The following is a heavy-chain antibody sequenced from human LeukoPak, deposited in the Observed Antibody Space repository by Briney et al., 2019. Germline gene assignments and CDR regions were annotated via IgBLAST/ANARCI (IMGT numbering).Heavy chain of an antibody. Sequence: SETLSLTCTVSGGSISSYYWSWIRQPAGKGLEWIGRIYTSGSTNYNASLKSRVSMSVDTSKNQFSLKLTSVTAADTAVYYCARHAYYYDSSGYYYRYFDYWGQGTLVTVSS. CDR1: GGSISSYY. CDR2: IYTSGST. D-gene: IGHD3-22*01. CDR3: ARHAYYYDSSGYYYRYFDY. V-gene: IGHV4-4*07. J-gene: IGHJ4*02.